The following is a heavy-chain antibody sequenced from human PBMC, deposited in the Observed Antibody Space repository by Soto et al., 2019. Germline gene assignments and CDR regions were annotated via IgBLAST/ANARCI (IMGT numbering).Heavy chain of an antibody. J-gene: IGHJ3*02. CDR2: IYHSGST. CDR1: GGSISSYY. Sequence: PSETLSLTCTVSGGSISSYYWSWIRQPPGKGLEWIGYIYHSGSTYYNPSLKSRVTISVDRSKNQFSLKLSSVTAADTAVYYCARSNQGYDAFDIWGQGTMVTVS. V-gene: IGHV4-59*12. CDR3: ARSNQGYDAFDI. D-gene: IGHD1-1*01.